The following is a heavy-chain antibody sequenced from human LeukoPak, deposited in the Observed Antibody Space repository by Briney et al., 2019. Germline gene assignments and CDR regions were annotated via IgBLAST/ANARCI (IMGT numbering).Heavy chain of an antibody. Sequence: PGGSLRLSCVASRFAFSTYGMYWVRQAPGKGLEWVAFIRDDGRNDYYADSVKGRFTISRDNSKNALYLQMNSLRVDDTALYYCAKDRYQGFSRDAYNRGSDALDVWGQGTMVTVSS. J-gene: IGHJ3*01. CDR3: AKDRYQGFSRDAYNRGSDALDV. D-gene: IGHD5-24*01. CDR2: IRDDGRND. CDR1: RFAFSTYG. V-gene: IGHV3-30*02.